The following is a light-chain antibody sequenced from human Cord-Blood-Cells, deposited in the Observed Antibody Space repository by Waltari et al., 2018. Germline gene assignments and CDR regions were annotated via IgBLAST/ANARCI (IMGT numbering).Light chain of an antibody. CDR3: QQSYSTPLT. Sequence: EIVLTQSPAPLSLSPGERATLSCRASQSVSSYLAWYQQKPGQAPRLLIYDASNRATCIPARFSGSGSGTDFTLTISSLQPEDFATYYCQQSYSTPLTFGGGTKVEIK. J-gene: IGKJ4*01. CDR2: DAS. V-gene: IGKV3-11*01. CDR1: QSVSSY.